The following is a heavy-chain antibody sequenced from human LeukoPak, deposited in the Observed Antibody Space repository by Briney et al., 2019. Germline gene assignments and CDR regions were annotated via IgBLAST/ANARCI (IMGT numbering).Heavy chain of an antibody. V-gene: IGHV4-4*07. CDR1: GGSISTYY. D-gene: IGHD5-12*01. CDR2: IYNSGNT. J-gene: IGHJ3*02. Sequence: PSETLSLTCTVSGGSISTYYWNWIRQPAGKGLEVIGHIYNSGNTNYNPSLKGRGTISVDRSRNMFSMKLSSVTAADTAVYYCARDYIVETGVVAFDIWGQGTMVTVSS. CDR3: ARDYIVETGVVAFDI.